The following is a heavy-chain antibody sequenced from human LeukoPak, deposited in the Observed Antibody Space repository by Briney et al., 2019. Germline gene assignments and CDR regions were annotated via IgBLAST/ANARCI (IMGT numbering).Heavy chain of an antibody. CDR3: ARGSGYDYVY. V-gene: IGHV3-53*01. CDR2: IYSGGST. Sequence: GGSLRLSCAASGFTVSSNYMSWVRQAPGKGLEWVSLIYSGGSTYYADSVKGRFTISRDNAKNSLYLQMNSLRAEDTAVYYCARGSGYDYVYWGQGTLVTVSS. CDR1: GFTVSSNY. D-gene: IGHD5-12*01. J-gene: IGHJ4*02.